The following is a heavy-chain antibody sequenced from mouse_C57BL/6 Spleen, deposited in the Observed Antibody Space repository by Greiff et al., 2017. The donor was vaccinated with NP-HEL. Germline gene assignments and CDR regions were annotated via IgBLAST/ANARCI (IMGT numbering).Heavy chain of an antibody. J-gene: IGHJ1*03. CDR1: GYTFTSYG. D-gene: IGHD4-1*01. CDR2: IYPRSGNT. CDR3: AREGTGQGDWYFDV. Sequence: QVQLKESGAELARPGASVKLSCKASGYTFTSYGISWVKQRTGQGLEWIGEIYPRSGNTYYNEKFKGKATLTADKSSSTAYMELRSLTSEDSAVYFCAREGTGQGDWYFDVWGTGTTVTVSS. V-gene: IGHV1-81*01.